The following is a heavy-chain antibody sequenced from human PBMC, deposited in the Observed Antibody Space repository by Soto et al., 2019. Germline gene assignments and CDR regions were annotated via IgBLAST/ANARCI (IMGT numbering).Heavy chain of an antibody. V-gene: IGHV1-2*04. D-gene: IGHD2-2*01. CDR2: INPNSGGT. CDR3: ARVGESCSSTSCYGFDY. Sequence: ASVKVSCKASGYTFTGYYMHWVRQAPEQRLEWMGWINPNSGGTNYAQKCEGWVIMTRDTSISTAYMELNRLRSDDTAVYSCARVGESCSSTSCYGFDYWGQGTLVTVSS. CDR1: GYTFTGYY. J-gene: IGHJ4*02.